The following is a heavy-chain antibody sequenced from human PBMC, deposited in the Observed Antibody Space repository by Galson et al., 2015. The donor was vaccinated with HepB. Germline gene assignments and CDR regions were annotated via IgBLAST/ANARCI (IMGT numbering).Heavy chain of an antibody. D-gene: IGHD3-22*01. CDR1: GFTVSSNY. Sequence: SLRLSCAASGFTVSSNYMSWVRQAPGKGLEWVSVIYGGGSTYYADSVKGRFTISRDNSKNTLYLQMNSLRAEDTAVYYCARDGEHNYDSSGYPLDYWGQGTLVTVSS. V-gene: IGHV3-66*01. CDR2: IYGGGST. J-gene: IGHJ4*02. CDR3: ARDGEHNYDSSGYPLDY.